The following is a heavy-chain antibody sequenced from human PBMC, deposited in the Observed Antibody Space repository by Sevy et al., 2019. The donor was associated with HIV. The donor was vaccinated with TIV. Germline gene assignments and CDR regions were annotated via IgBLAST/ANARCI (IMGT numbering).Heavy chain of an antibody. V-gene: IGHV5-51*01. J-gene: IGHJ3*02. CDR1: GYSVTSYW. Sequence: GESLKISCKGSGYSVTSYWIGWVRQMPGKGLEWMGIIYPGDSDTRYSPSFQGQVTISADKSISSAYLQWSGLKASDTAMYYCARETMVRGVIYAFDIWGQGTMVTVSS. D-gene: IGHD3-10*01. CDR2: IYPGDSDT. CDR3: ARETMVRGVIYAFDI.